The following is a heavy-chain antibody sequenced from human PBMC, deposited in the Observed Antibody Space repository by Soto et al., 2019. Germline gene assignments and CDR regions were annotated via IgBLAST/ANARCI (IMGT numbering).Heavy chain of an antibody. Sequence: QVQLQESGPGLVKPSETLSLTCTVSGGSISSYYWSWIRQPPGKGLEWFGYINYSGSTTYNPSLRXRVTISVDTSKNQFSLKVSSVTAADTAVYDCARRYGRYFDYWGQGTLVTVSS. V-gene: IGHV4-59*08. CDR3: ARRYGRYFDY. D-gene: IGHD4-17*01. J-gene: IGHJ4*02. CDR1: GGSISSYY. CDR2: INYSGST.